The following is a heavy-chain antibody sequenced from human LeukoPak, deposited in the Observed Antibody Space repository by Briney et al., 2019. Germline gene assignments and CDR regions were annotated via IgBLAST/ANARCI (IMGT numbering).Heavy chain of an antibody. Sequence: GGSLRLSCATSGFTFSSYWMSWVRQAPGKGLEWEANINQDGSEKNYLDSVKGRFTISRDNAKNSLYLQMNSLRAEDTAVYYWARQRYHDSWGQGTLVTVSS. D-gene: IGHD2-2*01. CDR2: INQDGSEK. V-gene: IGHV3-7*01. CDR1: GFTFSSYW. J-gene: IGHJ4*02. CDR3: ARQRYHDS.